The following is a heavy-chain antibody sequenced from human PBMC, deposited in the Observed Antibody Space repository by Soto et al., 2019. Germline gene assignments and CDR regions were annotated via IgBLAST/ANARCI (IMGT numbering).Heavy chain of an antibody. CDR2: LIPMFGTA. J-gene: IGHJ4*02. V-gene: IGHV1-69*12. CDR1: GGTFSTYA. Sequence: QVQLVQSGAEVKKPESSVKVSCKAPGGTFSTYAISWVRQAPGQGLEWMGGLIPMFGTANYEQRFQDRVTITADESTNTVYMELSSLRSEDTAVYFCASGIQLWLRRINNGYSGWGQGTLVTVSS. D-gene: IGHD5-18*01. CDR3: ASGIQLWLRRINNGYSG.